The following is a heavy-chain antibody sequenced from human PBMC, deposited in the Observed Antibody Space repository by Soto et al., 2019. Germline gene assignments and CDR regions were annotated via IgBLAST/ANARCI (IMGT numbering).Heavy chain of an antibody. CDR1: GRSISSYY. D-gene: IGHD4-17*01. CDR2: IYYSGST. CDR3: ARGLLTVTSSYYFDY. Sequence: SETLSLTCTVSGRSISSYYWGWIRQPPGKGLEWIGYIYYSGSTNYNPSLKSRVTISVDTSKKQFSLKLSSVNAADTAVYYCARGLLTVTSSYYFDYWGQGTLVTVSS. V-gene: IGHV4-59*01. J-gene: IGHJ4*02.